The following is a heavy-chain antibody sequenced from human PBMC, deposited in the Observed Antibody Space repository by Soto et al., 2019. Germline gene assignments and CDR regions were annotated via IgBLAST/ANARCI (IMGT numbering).Heavy chain of an antibody. J-gene: IGHJ4*02. D-gene: IGHD3-10*01. CDR1: GFSFRNYA. CDR2: LTGSSSNI. V-gene: IGHV3-23*01. Sequence: GGSLSLSCAASGFSFRNYAMSWVRQAPGKGLEWISTLTGSSSNIYYADSVNGRFAISRDNSRNTLYLQMNSLTAEDTAVYYCANGRATYGLLTHDYWGQGTLVTVSS. CDR3: ANGRATYGLLTHDY.